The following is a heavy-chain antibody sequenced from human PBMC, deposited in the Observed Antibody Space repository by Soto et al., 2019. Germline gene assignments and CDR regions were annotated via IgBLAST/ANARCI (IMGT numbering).Heavy chain of an antibody. V-gene: IGHV3-30*18. J-gene: IGHJ4*02. CDR1: GFTFSSYG. D-gene: IGHD1-26*01. CDR2: ISYDGSNK. Sequence: QVQLVESGGGVVQPGRSLRLSCAASGFTFSSYGMHWVRQAPGKGLEWVAVISYDGSNKYYADSVKGRFTISRDNSKNTRSLQMNGLRAEDTAVYYCAKVSGVGATTTWLLGWCQGTLVTVSS. CDR3: AKVSGVGATTTWLLG.